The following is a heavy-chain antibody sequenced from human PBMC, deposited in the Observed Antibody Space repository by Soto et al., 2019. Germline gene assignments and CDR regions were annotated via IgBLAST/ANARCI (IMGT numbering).Heavy chain of an antibody. V-gene: IGHV3-74*01. Sequence: VGSLRLSCASSVFTFGSYWMNCVRQSPGKWLVWVSRIDSDGSSTTYADSVKGRFTTSRDNAKNTPYLQMSSLRVEDTAVYYCARGSHYGMEVWGQGTTVTVSS. CDR2: IDSDGSST. J-gene: IGHJ6*02. CDR3: ARGSHYGMEV. D-gene: IGHD1-26*01. CDR1: VFTFGSYW.